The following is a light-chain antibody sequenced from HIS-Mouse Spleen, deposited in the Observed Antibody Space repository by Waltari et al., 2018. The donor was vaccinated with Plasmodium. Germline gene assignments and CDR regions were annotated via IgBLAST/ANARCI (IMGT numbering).Light chain of an antibody. CDR2: EGS. Sequence: QSALTQPASVSGSPGQSITISCPRNRNDVGSYNLVPWYQQHPGKAPKPMIYEGSKRPSGVSNRFSGSKSGNTASLTISGLQAEDEADYYCCSYAGSSTWVFGGGTKLTVL. V-gene: IGLV2-23*01. CDR3: CSYAGSSTWV. J-gene: IGLJ3*02. CDR1: RNDVGSYNL.